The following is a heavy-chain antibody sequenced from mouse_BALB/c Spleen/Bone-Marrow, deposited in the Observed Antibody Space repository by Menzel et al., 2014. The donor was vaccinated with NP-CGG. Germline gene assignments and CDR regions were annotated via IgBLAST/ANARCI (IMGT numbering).Heavy chain of an antibody. J-gene: IGHJ2*01. D-gene: IGHD1-1*01. Sequence: VQLKESGAELVRPGASVKLSCKASGYTFTSYWINWVKQRPGQGLEWIGNIYPSDSYTNYNQKFKDKATLTVDTSSSTAYMQLSSPTSXDSXVYYCTREGYYGSSYVGYWGQGTTLTVSS. CDR1: GYTFTSYW. CDR3: TREGYYGSSYVGY. V-gene: IGHV1-69*02. CDR2: IYPSDSYT.